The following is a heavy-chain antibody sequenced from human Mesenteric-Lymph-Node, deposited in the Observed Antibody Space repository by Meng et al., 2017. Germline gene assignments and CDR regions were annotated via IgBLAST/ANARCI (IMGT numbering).Heavy chain of an antibody. CDR1: GSTVTAYG. J-gene: IGHJ2*01. CDR2: IDPRSGGT. V-gene: IGHV1-2*06. D-gene: IGHD7-27*01. CDR3: ASFLGLGKTLGWYFDL. Sequence: VTVVRPGSEVKNPGPSGKSPSKPSGSTVTAYGLHWVQQAPGQGLDWMGRIDPRSGGTQYAQNFQGRVTMTRDTSISTAYMELSRLRSEDTAVYYCASFLGLGKTLGWYFDLWGRGTLVTVSS.